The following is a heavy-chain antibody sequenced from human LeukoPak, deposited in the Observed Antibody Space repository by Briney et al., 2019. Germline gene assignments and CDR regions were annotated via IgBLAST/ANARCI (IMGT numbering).Heavy chain of an antibody. Sequence: GGSLRLSCVASGFPFSSYWMTWVRQAPGKGLEWVANIKQDGSKKSYVDSVKGRFTISRDNAKKSLYLQMNSLRAEDTAIYYCTRVGYIDEGIDYWGQGTLVTVSS. V-gene: IGHV3-7*04. J-gene: IGHJ4*02. D-gene: IGHD5-24*01. CDR3: TRVGYIDEGIDY. CDR1: GFPFSSYW. CDR2: IKQDGSKK.